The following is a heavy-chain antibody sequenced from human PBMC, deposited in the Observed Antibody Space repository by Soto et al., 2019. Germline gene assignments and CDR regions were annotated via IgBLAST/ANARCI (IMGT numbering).Heavy chain of an antibody. CDR2: ISYDGSNK. CDR3: AKDRWQYYDSSGYHNGYFDY. D-gene: IGHD3-22*01. J-gene: IGHJ4*02. CDR1: GFTFSSYG. Sequence: GGSLRLSCAASGFTFSSYGMHWVRQAPGKGLEWVAVISYDGSNKYYADSVKGRFTIPRDNSKNTLYLQMNSLRAEDTAVYYCAKDRWQYYDSSGYHNGYFDYWGQGTLVTVSS. V-gene: IGHV3-30*18.